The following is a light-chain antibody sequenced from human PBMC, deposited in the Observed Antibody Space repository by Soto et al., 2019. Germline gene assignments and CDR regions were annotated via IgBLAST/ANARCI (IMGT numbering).Light chain of an antibody. J-gene: IGLJ3*02. V-gene: IGLV1-44*01. CDR2: NNN. CDR3: AAWDDSLNGWV. Sequence: QAVLTQPPSASGTPGQRVTISCSGSSSNIGSTSVNWYQQLPGTAPKLLIYNNNLRPSGVPDRFSGSKSGTSASLAISGLQSEDEADYYCAAWDDSLNGWVFGGGTKLTVL. CDR1: SSNIGSTS.